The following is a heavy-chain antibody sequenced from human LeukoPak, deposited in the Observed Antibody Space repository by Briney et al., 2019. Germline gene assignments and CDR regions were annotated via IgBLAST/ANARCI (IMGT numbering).Heavy chain of an antibody. CDR2: IRYDGSNK. CDR1: GFTFSSYG. CDR3: AKGHYDILTVDY. V-gene: IGHV3-30*02. D-gene: IGHD3-9*01. J-gene: IGHJ4*02. Sequence: GGSLRLSCAASGFTFSSYGMHWVRQAPGKGLEWVAFIRYDGSNKYYADSVKGRSTISRDNSKNTLYLQMNSLRAEDTAVYYCAKGHYDILTVDYWGQGTLVTVSS.